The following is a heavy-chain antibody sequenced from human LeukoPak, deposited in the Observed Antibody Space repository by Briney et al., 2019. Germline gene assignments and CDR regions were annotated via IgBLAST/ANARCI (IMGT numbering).Heavy chain of an antibody. D-gene: IGHD4-23*01. CDR2: IRSKTNNYAT. J-gene: IGHJ4*02. CDR1: GFTFSDSA. Sequence: GGSLRLSCAASGFTFSDSAMHWVRQPSGKGLEWVGRIRSKTNNYATAYAASVKGRFTISRDDSKNTAYLQMNSLKTEDTAVYYCIRHLYGGESDYWGQGTLVTVSS. V-gene: IGHV3-73*01. CDR3: IRHLYGGESDY.